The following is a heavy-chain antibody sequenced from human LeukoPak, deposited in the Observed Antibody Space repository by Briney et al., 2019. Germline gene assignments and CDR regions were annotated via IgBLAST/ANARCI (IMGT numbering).Heavy chain of an antibody. CDR1: GFTVSSNY. D-gene: IGHD4-17*01. V-gene: IGHV3-66*01. CDR2: IYSGGST. CDR3: AIAQGGDYFDY. J-gene: IGHJ4*02. Sequence: GGSLRLSCAAPGFTVSSNYMSWVRQAPGKGLEWVSVIYSGGSTYYADSVKGRFTISRDNSKNTLYLQMNSLRAEDTAVYYCAIAQGGDYFDYWGQGTLVTVSS.